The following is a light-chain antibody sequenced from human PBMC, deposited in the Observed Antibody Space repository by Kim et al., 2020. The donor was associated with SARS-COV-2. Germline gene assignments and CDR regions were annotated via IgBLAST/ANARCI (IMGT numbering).Light chain of an antibody. CDR2: ATS. CDR1: QGVRND. Sequence: GSVGDRVTITCRASQGVRNDLGWYQQKPGEAPKLLIYATSTLQSGVPSRFSGSGSGTDFTLTISSLQPEDFATYYCLQDYSYPRTFGQGTKVDIK. J-gene: IGKJ1*01. V-gene: IGKV1-6*01. CDR3: LQDYSYPRT.